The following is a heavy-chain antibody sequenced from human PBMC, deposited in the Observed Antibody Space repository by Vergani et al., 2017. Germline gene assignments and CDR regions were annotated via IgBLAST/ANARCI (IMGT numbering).Heavy chain of an antibody. CDR1: GGTFSSSA. D-gene: IGHD6-13*01. Sequence: QVQLVQSGAEVKKPGSSVKVSCKASGGTFSSSAISWVRQAPGQGLEWMGRIIPIFGTANYAQKVQGRVTITADESTSTAYMELSSLRSEDTAVYYCARDRGYSSGWYGWFDPWGQGTLVTVSS. V-gene: IGHV1-69*13. CDR2: IIPIFGTA. J-gene: IGHJ5*02. CDR3: ARDRGYSSGWYGWFDP.